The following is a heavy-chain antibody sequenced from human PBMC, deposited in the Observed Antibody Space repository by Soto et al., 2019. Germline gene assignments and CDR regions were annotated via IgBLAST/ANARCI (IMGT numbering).Heavy chain of an antibody. D-gene: IGHD3-3*01. CDR1: GFTFSSYA. Sequence: QVQLVESGGGVVQPGRSLRLSCAASGFTFSSYAMHWVRQAPGKGLVWVAVISYDGSNKYYADSVKGRFTISRDNSKNTLYLQMNSLRAEDTAVYYCARVHRGGYDFWSGYPTNYYYYGMDVWGQGTTVTVSS. CDR3: ARVHRGGYDFWSGYPTNYYYYGMDV. V-gene: IGHV3-30-3*01. J-gene: IGHJ6*02. CDR2: ISYDGSNK.